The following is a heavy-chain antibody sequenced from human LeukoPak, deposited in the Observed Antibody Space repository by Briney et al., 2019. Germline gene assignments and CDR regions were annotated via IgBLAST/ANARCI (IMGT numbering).Heavy chain of an antibody. J-gene: IGHJ4*02. CDR2: IYTSGST. V-gene: IGHV4-4*09. Sequence: SETLSLTCTVSGYSISSYYWSWIRQPPGKGLEWIGYIYTSGSTNYNPSLKSRVTISVDTSKNQFSLKLSSVTAADTAVYYCARRGRQWELLHFDYWGQGTLVTVSS. CDR3: ARRGRQWELLHFDY. D-gene: IGHD1-26*01. CDR1: GYSISSYY.